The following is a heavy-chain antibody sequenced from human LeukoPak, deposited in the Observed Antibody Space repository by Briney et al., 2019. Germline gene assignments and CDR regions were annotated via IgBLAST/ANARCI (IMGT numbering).Heavy chain of an antibody. CDR2: IYTSGST. J-gene: IGHJ4*02. Sequence: SETLSLTCTVSGGSISSYYWSWIRQPPGKGLEWIGYIYTSGSTNYNLSLKSRVTISVDTSKNQFSLKLSSVTAADTAVYYCASGPLGYDFWSGYYFYWGQGTLVTVSS. CDR3: ASGPLGYDFWSGYYFY. CDR1: GGSISSYY. V-gene: IGHV4-4*09. D-gene: IGHD3-3*01.